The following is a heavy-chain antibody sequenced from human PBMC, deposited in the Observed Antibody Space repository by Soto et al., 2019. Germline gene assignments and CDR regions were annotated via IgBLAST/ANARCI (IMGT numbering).Heavy chain of an antibody. Sequence: GGSLRLSCAASGFTFSDYYMSWIRQAPGKGLEWVSYISSSGSTIYYADSVKGRFTISRDNAKNSLYLQMNSLRAEDTAVYYCASPIVVVPAAVQVDYWGQGTLVTVSS. CDR1: GFTFSDYY. J-gene: IGHJ4*02. V-gene: IGHV3-11*01. CDR3: ASPIVVVPAAVQVDY. D-gene: IGHD2-2*01. CDR2: ISSSGSTI.